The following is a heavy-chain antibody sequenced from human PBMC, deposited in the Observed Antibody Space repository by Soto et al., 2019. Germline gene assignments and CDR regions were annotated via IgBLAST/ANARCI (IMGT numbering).Heavy chain of an antibody. CDR1: GGTFSSSA. Sequence: QVHLVQSGAEVKKPGSSVKVSCKASGGTFSSSAFSWVRQAPGQGLEWMGGIIPIFPTPDYGQRFQGRVTINADESAGTVYMELRGLRSEDTAVYFCARDKGRQQLGGNYYYITDIWGQGTTVTVSS. D-gene: IGHD3-3*02. V-gene: IGHV1-69*12. CDR2: IIPIFPTP. CDR3: ARDKGRQQLGGNYYYITDI. J-gene: IGHJ6*02.